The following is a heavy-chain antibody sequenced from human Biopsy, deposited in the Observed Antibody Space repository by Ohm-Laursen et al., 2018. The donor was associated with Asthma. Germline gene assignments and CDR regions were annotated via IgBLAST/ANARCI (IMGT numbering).Heavy chain of an antibody. CDR3: ARFIDGTFFVDY. J-gene: IGHJ4*02. Sequence: KVSCKASGYTFSDSWIGWVRQMSGKGLEWMGIIFAANSETKYSPSFQDQVTISVDMSISTAFLQWSSLKASDTAMYYCARFIDGTFFVDYWGQGTLVTVSS. CDR1: GYTFSDSW. V-gene: IGHV5-51*01. D-gene: IGHD1-7*01. CDR2: IFAANSET.